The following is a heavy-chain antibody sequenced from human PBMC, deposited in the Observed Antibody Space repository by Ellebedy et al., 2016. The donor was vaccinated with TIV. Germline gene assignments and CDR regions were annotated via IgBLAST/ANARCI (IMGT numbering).Heavy chain of an antibody. CDR1: GYTFTSYD. CDR2: MNPHSGDT. CDR3: ARLDLGEGATTLEGFDY. J-gene: IGHJ4*02. D-gene: IGHD1-26*01. V-gene: IGHV1-8*01. Sequence: ASVKVSRXTSGYTFTSYDINWVRQATGQGLEWMGWMNPHSGDTGYVQKFQGRVTMTRNTSISTAYMELSSLRSEDTAVYYCARLDLGEGATTLEGFDYWGQGTLVTVSS.